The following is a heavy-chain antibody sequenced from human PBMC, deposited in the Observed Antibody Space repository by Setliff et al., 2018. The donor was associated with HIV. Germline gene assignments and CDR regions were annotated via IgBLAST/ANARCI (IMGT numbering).Heavy chain of an antibody. CDR2: ISAYNGKT. Sequence: GASVKVSCKASGYTFTSYVINWVRQAPGQGLEWMGWISAYNGKTNYAQKVQGRVTMTTDTSTSTGYMELRSLRSDDMAVYYCARAPEAPDAFDIWGQGTMVTVSS. CDR1: GYTFTSYV. J-gene: IGHJ3*02. V-gene: IGHV1-18*03. CDR3: ARAPEAPDAFDI.